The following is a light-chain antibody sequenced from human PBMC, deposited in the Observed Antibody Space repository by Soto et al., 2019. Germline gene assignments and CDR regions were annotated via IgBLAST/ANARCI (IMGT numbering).Light chain of an antibody. CDR1: QSVNSH. V-gene: IGKV3D-15*01. CDR3: RQHGQWPIT. Sequence: EIVMTQSPATLSVSPGERATLSCRARQSVNSHYLAWYQQKPGQAPRLLTYGISKRATDSPDRFSGSGSGTEFTHTISSLQPEDFATYYCRQHGQWPITFRQGTRLEIK. CDR2: GIS. J-gene: IGKJ5*01.